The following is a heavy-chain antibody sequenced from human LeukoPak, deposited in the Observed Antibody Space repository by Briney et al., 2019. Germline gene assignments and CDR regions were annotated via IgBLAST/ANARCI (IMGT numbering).Heavy chain of an antibody. D-gene: IGHD2-15*01. Sequence: ASVKVSCKASGYTFTSYGISWVRQAPGQGLEWMGWISAYNGNTNYAQKLQGRVTMTTDTSTSTAYMELRSLRSDDTAVYYCARATASLLGFKDLDYWGQGTLVTVSS. CDR2: ISAYNGNT. CDR1: GYTFTSYG. J-gene: IGHJ4*02. CDR3: ARATASLLGFKDLDY. V-gene: IGHV1-18*01.